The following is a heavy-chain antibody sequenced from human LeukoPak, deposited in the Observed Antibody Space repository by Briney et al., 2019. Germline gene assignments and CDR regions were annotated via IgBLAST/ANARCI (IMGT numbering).Heavy chain of an antibody. CDR3: EKGGRGRFMDF. J-gene: IGHJ6*02. V-gene: IGHV3-23*01. CDR2: LSGSGGSS. Sequence: GGNLCFSSAGSGFTFCSFDLVWVPPGPGQGLVWFFDLSGSGGSSSYADSVKGRFTISRDISKDSMYLSMNSSKDGDGAVYYCEKGGRGRFMDFWGQGTTVTVSS. CDR1: GFTFCSFD. D-gene: IGHD3-10*01.